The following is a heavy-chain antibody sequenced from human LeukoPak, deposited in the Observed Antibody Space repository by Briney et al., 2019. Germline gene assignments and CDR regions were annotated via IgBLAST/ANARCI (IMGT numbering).Heavy chain of an antibody. CDR1: GFTFSSYA. CDR2: ISYDGSNK. V-gene: IGHV3-30-3*01. CDR3: ARVRSSGWTEYYYYGMDV. D-gene: IGHD6-19*01. Sequence: PGRSLRLSCAASGFTFSSYAMHWVRQAPGKGLEWVAVISYDGSNKYYADSVKGRFTISRDNSKNTLYLQMNSLRAGDTAVYYCARVRSSGWTEYYYYGMDVWGQGTTVTVSS. J-gene: IGHJ6*02.